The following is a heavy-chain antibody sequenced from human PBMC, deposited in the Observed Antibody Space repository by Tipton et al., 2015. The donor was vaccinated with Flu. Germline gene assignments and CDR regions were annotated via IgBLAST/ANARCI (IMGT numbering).Heavy chain of an antibody. V-gene: IGHV3-7*01. Sequence: SLRLSCAASGFTFSNYWMSWVRQSPGKGLEWVASLKPDGREKFYVDSVKGRFTISRDNSKNTLYLQMNSLKPEDTAVYYCARANFDWLYYFDYWGQGTLVTVSS. CDR2: LKPDGREK. CDR1: GFTFSNYW. D-gene: IGHD3-9*01. CDR3: ARANFDWLYYFDY. J-gene: IGHJ4*02.